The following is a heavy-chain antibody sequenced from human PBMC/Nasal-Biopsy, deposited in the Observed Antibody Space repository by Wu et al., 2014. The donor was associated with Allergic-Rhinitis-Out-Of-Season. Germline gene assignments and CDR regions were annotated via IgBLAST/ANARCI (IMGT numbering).Heavy chain of an antibody. J-gene: IGHJ5*02. CDR1: GYTFSDYY. D-gene: IGHD6-13*01. Sequence: KVSCKASGYTFSDYYMHWVRQAPGQGLEWMGRINPNSGGTNYAQKFQGRVTMTRDTSISTAYMEVGSLTSDDTAVYYCARGRDPGIAAIGNWLDPGAREPWSPSLQ. V-gene: IGHV1-2*06. CDR3: ARGRDPGIAAIGNWLDP. CDR2: INPNSGGT.